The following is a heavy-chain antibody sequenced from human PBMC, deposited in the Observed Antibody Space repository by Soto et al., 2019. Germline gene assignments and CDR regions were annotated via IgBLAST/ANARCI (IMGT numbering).Heavy chain of an antibody. CDR1: EFTFSTYD. V-gene: IGHV3-23*01. CDR3: AKGPNWNYPDY. Sequence: PGGSLRLSCVASEFTFSTYDVSWVRQAPGKGLEWVSTISSSGDTTYYADSVKGRFTISRDNSKNTRYLQMNSLRAEDTALYYCAKGPNWNYPDYWGQGTLVTVSS. CDR2: ISSSGDTT. J-gene: IGHJ4*02. D-gene: IGHD1-7*01.